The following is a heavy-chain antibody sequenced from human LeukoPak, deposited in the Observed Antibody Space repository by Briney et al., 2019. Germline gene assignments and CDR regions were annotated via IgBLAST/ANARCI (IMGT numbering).Heavy chain of an antibody. CDR2: LSGSGGST. CDR3: AKDVGWHWFDP. V-gene: IGHV3-23*01. D-gene: IGHD6-19*01. J-gene: IGHJ5*02. CDR1: GFTFNNYA. Sequence: GASLRLSCAASGFTFNNYAMSWVRQAPGKGPEWVSVLSGSGGSTYYADSVKGRFTISRDNSNNTLYLQMNSLRAEDTAVYYCAKDVGWHWFDPWGQGTPVTVSS.